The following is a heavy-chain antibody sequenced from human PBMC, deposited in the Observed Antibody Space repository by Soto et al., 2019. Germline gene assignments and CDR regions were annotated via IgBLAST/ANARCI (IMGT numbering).Heavy chain of an antibody. CDR1: AYNFINYY. Sequence: QAHLVQSVAEVKIPGASVKVSCKASAYNFINYYIHLVKRAPGQGREWMGIINPNGGSTPYAQKFKGRVNLNRDTSTSTVYMDLSSLTSEETAIYYCERDGWFSALRIPFGMDVWGQGTTVTVSS. CDR3: ERDGWFSALRIPFGMDV. CDR2: INPNGGST. D-gene: IGHD3-3*01. V-gene: IGHV1-46*01. J-gene: IGHJ6*02.